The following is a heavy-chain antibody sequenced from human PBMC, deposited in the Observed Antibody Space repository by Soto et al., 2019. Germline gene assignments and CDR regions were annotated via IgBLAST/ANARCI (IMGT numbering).Heavy chain of an antibody. V-gene: IGHV3-23*01. J-gene: IGHJ6*02. CDR1: GFTFSSYA. CDR3: AKEIAVAVHYYYYGMDV. CDR2: ISGSGGST. Sequence: GGSLRLSCAASGFTFSSYAMSWVRQAPGKGLEWVSAISGSGGSTYYADSVKGRFTISRDNSKNTLYLQMNSLRAEDTAVYYCAKEIAVAVHYYYYGMDVWGQGTTVTVSS. D-gene: IGHD6-19*01.